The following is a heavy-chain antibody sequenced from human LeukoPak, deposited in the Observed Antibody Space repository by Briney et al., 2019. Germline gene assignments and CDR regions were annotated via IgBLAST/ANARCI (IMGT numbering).Heavy chain of an antibody. CDR3: AKDQGGNSWLFDY. CDR2: IGHAGSPA. CDR1: GFTFSSHS. Sequence: PGGSLRLSCEASGFTFSSHSMTWVRQAPGKTLEWISYIGHAGSPAHYADSVRGRFTISRDNARNSLYLQMNSLIAEDTAVYYCAKDQGGNSWLFDYWGQGTLVTVSS. V-gene: IGHV3-48*01. D-gene: IGHD6-13*01. J-gene: IGHJ4*02.